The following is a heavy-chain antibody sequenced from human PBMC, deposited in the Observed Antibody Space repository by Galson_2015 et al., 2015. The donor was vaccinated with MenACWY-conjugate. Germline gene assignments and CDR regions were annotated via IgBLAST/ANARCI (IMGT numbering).Heavy chain of an antibody. Sequence: LSLTCTVSGGSISRFDWSWIRQFPGKGLEWIGYMYYSGSANYNPSLKSRVTISVDTSKNQFSLNLTSVTAADTAVYYCARGVNLASMAGYWGQGTLVTVSS. CDR2: MYYSGSA. J-gene: IGHJ4*02. V-gene: IGHV4-59*01. CDR1: GGSISRFD. CDR3: ARGVNLASMAGY. D-gene: IGHD2-8*01.